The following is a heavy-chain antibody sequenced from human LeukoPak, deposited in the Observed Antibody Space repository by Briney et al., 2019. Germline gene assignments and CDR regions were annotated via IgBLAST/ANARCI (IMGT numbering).Heavy chain of an antibody. CDR1: GGSISSYY. CDR2: IYYSGST. Sequence: SETLSLTCTVSGGSISSYYWSWIRQPPGKGLEWIGYIYYSGSTSYNPSLKSRVTISVDTSKNQFSLKLSSVTAADTAVYYCARGRRVRLTGYYPGAFDIWGQGTMVTVSS. J-gene: IGHJ3*02. D-gene: IGHD3-9*01. CDR3: ARGRRVRLTGYYPGAFDI. V-gene: IGHV4-59*01.